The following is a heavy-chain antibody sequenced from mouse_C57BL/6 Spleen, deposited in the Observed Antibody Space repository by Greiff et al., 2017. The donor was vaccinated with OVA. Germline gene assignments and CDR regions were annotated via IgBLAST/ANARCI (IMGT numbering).Heavy chain of an antibody. V-gene: IGHV7-3*01. CDR3: ASHDDYYGGARDY. Sequence: EVQGVESGGGLVQPGGSLSLSCAASGFTFTDYYMSWVRQPPGKALEWLGFIRNKANGYTTEYSASGKGRFTISGDNSQSILFIQMNALRAEDSATYCWASHDDYYGGARDYWGRGTSVTVSS. CDR2: IRNKANGYTT. J-gene: IGHJ4*01. CDR1: GFTFTDYY. D-gene: IGHD2-3*01.